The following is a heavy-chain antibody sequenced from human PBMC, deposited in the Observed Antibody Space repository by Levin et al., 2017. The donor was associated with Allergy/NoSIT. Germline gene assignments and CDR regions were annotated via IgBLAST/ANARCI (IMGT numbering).Heavy chain of an antibody. V-gene: IGHV1-2*06. CDR1: GYTFTGYY. D-gene: IGHD6-19*01. J-gene: IGHJ6*02. CDR2: INPNSGGT. CDR3: AVRSGWDPQDYYYGMDV. Sequence: ASVKVSCKASGYTFTGYYMHWVRQAPGQGLEWMGRINPNSGGTNYAQKFQGRVTMTRDTSISTAYMELSRLRSDDTAVYYCAVRSGWDPQDYYYGMDVWGQGTTVTVSS.